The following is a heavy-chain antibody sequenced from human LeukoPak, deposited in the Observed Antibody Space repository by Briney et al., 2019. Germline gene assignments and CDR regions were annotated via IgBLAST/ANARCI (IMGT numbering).Heavy chain of an antibody. CDR1: GGTFSSYA. J-gene: IGHJ6*02. CDR3: AREHLITGESPVYYYYGMDV. CDR2: IIPILGIA. D-gene: IGHD3-22*01. V-gene: IGHV1-69*04. Sequence: SVKVSCKASGGTFSSYAISWVRQAPGQGLEWMGRIIPILGIANYAQKFQGRVTITADKSTSTAHMELSSLRSEDTAVYYCAREHLITGESPVYYYYGMDVWGQGTMVTVSS.